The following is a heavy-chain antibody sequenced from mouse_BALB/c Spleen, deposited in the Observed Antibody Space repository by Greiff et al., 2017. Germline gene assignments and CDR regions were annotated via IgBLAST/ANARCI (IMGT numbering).Heavy chain of an antibody. CDR2: ISSGGST. Sequence: EVKLVESGGGLVKPGGSLKLSCAASGFTFISYAMSWVRQTPEKRLEWVASISSGGSTYYPDSVKGRFTISRDNARNILYLQMSSLRSEDTAMYYCARPRTYYFDYWGQGTTLTVSS. V-gene: IGHV5-6-5*01. J-gene: IGHJ2*01. CDR3: ARPRTYYFDY. CDR1: GFTFISYA.